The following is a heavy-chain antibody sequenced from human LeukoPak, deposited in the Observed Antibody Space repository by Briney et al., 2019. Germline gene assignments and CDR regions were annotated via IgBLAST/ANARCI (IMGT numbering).Heavy chain of an antibody. D-gene: IGHD3-10*01. CDR1: GFNFSSYR. V-gene: IGHV3-30*02. Sequence: GGSLRLSCAASGFNFSSYRMHWVRQAPGKGLEWMAFIRYDGSNKYYADSVKGRFTISRDNSKNTLYLQMNSLRAEDTAVYYCARVLLWFGESYADAFDIWGQGTMVTVSS. CDR3: ARVLLWFGESYADAFDI. J-gene: IGHJ3*02. CDR2: IRYDGSNK.